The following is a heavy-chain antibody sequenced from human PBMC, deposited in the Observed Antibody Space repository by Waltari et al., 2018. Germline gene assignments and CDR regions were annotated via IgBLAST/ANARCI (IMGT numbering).Heavy chain of an antibody. CDR3: ARDRIAAAGIRWFDP. CDR1: GGSISSSSYY. CDR2: IYYSGST. J-gene: IGHJ5*02. D-gene: IGHD6-13*01. V-gene: IGHV4-39*07. Sequence: QLQLQESGPGLVKPSETLSLTCTVSGGSISSSSYYWGWIRQPPGKGLEWIGSIYYSGSTYYNPSLKSRVTISVDTSKNQFSLKLSSVTAADTAVYYCARDRIAAAGIRWFDPWGQGTLVTVSS.